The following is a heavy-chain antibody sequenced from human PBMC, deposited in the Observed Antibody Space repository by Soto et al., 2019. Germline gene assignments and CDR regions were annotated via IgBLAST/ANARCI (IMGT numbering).Heavy chain of an antibody. Sequence: PGESLTISCKGSGYTFTSYWISWARQMPGKGLEWMGRIDPSDSHTRYSPSFQGQVTISADKSISTAYLQWSSLKASDTAMYYCARPAYCGGDCYYYDAFDIWGQGTMVTVSS. CDR2: IDPSDSHT. CDR1: GYTFTSYW. D-gene: IGHD2-21*02. CDR3: ARPAYCGGDCYYYDAFDI. V-gene: IGHV5-10-1*04. J-gene: IGHJ3*02.